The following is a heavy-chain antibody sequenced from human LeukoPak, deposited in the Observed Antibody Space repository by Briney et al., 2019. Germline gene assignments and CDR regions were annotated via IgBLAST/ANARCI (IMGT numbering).Heavy chain of an antibody. J-gene: IGHJ4*02. CDR1: GYSISSGYY. D-gene: IGHD2-2*01. CDR2: IYHSGST. Sequence: SETLSLTCTVSGYSISSGYYWGWIRQPPGKGLEWIGTIYHSGSTYYNPSLKSRVTISVDTSKNQFFLKLTSVTAADTAVYYCARVRGYCSSTICYGYYFDYWGQGTLVTVSS. CDR3: ARVRGYCSSTICYGYYFDY. V-gene: IGHV4-38-2*02.